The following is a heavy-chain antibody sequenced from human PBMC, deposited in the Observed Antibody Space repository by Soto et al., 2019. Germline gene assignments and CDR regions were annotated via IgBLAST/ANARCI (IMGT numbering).Heavy chain of an antibody. CDR2: IYYSGST. Sequence: QVQLQESGPGLVKPSQTLSLTCTVSGGSISSGGYYWSWIRQHPGKGLEWIGYIYYSGSTYYNPSLKSRVSIAVDTSKNQFSLKLSSVTAADTAVYYCARAGASSGYYCWFDPWGQGTLVTVSS. D-gene: IGHD3-22*01. CDR3: ARAGASSGYYCWFDP. J-gene: IGHJ5*02. V-gene: IGHV4-30-4*08. CDR1: GGSISSGGYY.